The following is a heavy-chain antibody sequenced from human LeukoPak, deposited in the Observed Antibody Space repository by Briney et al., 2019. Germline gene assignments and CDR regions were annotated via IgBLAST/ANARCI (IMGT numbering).Heavy chain of an antibody. D-gene: IGHD5-12*01. J-gene: IGHJ4*02. V-gene: IGHV3-15*01. CDR1: GLTFSDAW. CDR2: IRNDRIT. CDR3: TWMATIFTVDY. Sequence: PGGSLRLPCVLSGLTFSDAWMSWVRQAPGKGLEWVGRIRNDRITDYAAPVQGRFSISRDNSKNTFYLQMNSLRTEDTGMYFCTWMATIFTVDYWGQGTLVTVSS.